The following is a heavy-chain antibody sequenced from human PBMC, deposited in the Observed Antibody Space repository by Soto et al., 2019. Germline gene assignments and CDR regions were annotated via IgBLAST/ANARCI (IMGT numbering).Heavy chain of an antibody. Sequence: QVQLQESGPGLVKPSETLSLTCTVSGGSISGYYWSWIRQPPGKGLEWIGYMYNTGSTVYNPSFKSRVTISVAXSXHXXSLKLNSVPAADTAVYYCARDLWGYCGTDCYPLDVWGQGTTVTVSS. V-gene: IGHV4-59*01. J-gene: IGHJ6*02. D-gene: IGHD2-21*02. CDR1: GGSISGYY. CDR2: MYNTGST. CDR3: ARDLWGYCGTDCYPLDV.